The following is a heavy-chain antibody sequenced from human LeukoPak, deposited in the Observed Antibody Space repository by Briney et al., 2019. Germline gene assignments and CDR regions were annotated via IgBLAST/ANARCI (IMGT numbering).Heavy chain of an antibody. V-gene: IGHV5-51*01. CDR3: ARGYCTNGVCPGAFDI. J-gene: IGHJ3*02. D-gene: IGHD2-8*01. CDR1: GYSFTSYW. CDR2: IYPGDSDT. Sequence: GESLKISCKGSGYSFTSYWIGWVRQMPGKGLEWTGIIYPGDSDTRYSPSFQGQVTISADKSISTAYLQWSSLKASGTAMYYCARGYCTNGVCPGAFDIWGQGTMVTVSS.